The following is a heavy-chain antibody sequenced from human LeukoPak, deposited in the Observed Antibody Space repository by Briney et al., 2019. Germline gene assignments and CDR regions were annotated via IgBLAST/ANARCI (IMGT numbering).Heavy chain of an antibody. CDR2: ISGSGGST. CDR3: AKDRRYSGYDFFGGTDY. CDR1: GFTFSSYV. J-gene: IGHJ4*02. Sequence: GGSLRLSCAASGFTFSSYVMNWVRQAPGEGLEWVLGISGSGGSTYYADSVKGRFTISRDNSKNTLYLQMDSLRAEDTAVYYCAKDRRYSGYDFFGGTDYWGQGTLVTVSS. V-gene: IGHV3-23*01. D-gene: IGHD5-12*01.